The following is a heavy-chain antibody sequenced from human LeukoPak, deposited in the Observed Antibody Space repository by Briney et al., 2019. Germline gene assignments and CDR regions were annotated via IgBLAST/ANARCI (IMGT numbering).Heavy chain of an antibody. D-gene: IGHD5-12*01. CDR2: ISFSSNTM. V-gene: IGHV3-48*02. J-gene: IGHJ4*02. CDR1: GFTFSASS. CDR3: ARGRGYRDYDRPLDY. Sequence: GGSLRLSCAASGFTFSASSMNWVRQAPGKGLEWVSYISFSSNTMYYAASVKGRFTISRDNAKNSLFLQMDSLRDEDTAVYYCARGRGYRDYDRPLDYWGQGTLDSAS.